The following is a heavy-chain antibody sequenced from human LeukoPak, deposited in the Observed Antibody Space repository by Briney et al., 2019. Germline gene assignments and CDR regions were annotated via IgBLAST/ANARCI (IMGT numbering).Heavy chain of an antibody. Sequence: GGSLRLSCTSSGFTFREFAVSWFRQAPGKGLEWIGFIRSSIYGGTPKAAASVKGRFIFSRDDTKGVAYLRMNSLKTDDTAVYYCSREWGNGNDLRPDSWGQGTLVTVSS. J-gene: IGHJ4*02. CDR2: IRSSIYGGTP. D-gene: IGHD1-1*01. CDR3: SREWGNGNDLRPDS. CDR1: GFTFREFA. V-gene: IGHV3-49*03.